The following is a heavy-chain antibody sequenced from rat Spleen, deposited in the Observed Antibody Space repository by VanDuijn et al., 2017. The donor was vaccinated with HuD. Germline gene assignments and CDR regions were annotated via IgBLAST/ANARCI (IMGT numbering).Heavy chain of an antibody. CDR2: INYDGRST. V-gene: IGHV5-29*01. J-gene: IGHJ3*01. CDR1: GFIFSDHY. CDR3: ARHEPNWFAY. Sequence: EVQLVESDGGLVQPGRSLKLSCVASGFIFSDHYVAWVRQAPTKGLEWVATINYDGRSTFYRDSVRARFTISRDNAKNTLYLQMDSLKSEDTATYDCARHEPNWFAYWGQGTLVTVSS.